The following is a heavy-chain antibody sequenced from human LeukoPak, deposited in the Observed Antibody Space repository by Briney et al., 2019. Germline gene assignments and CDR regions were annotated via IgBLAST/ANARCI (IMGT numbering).Heavy chain of an antibody. D-gene: IGHD3-22*01. CDR3: AKGASYYYDSSGYDPFDY. Sequence: PGGSLRLSCAASGFTFSSYAMSWVRQAPGKGLEWVSAISGSGGSTYYADSVKGRFTISRDNSKNTLYLQMNSLRAEDTAVYYCAKGASYYYDSSGYDPFDYWGQGTLVTVSS. V-gene: IGHV3-23*01. CDR1: GFTFSSYA. CDR2: ISGSGGST. J-gene: IGHJ4*02.